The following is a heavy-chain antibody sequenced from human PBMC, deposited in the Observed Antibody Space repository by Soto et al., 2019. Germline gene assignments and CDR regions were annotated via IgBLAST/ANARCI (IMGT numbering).Heavy chain of an antibody. CDR3: ARTRKNIYSGSYYRSWFDP. CDR2: INPSGGST. CDR1: GYTFTSYY. Sequence: ASVKVSCKASGYTFTSYYMHWVRQAPGQGLEWMGIINPSGGSTSYAQKFQGRVTMTRDTSTSTVYMELSSLRSEDTAVYYCARTRKNIYSGSYYRSWFDPWGQGTLVTVSS. D-gene: IGHD1-26*01. V-gene: IGHV1-46*01. J-gene: IGHJ5*02.